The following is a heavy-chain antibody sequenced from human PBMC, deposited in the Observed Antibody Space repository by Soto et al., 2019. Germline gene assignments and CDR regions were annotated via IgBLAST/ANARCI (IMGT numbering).Heavy chain of an antibody. Sequence: SVKVSCKASGGTFSSCAISWVRQAPGQGLEWMGGIIPIFGTANYAQKFQGRVTITADESTSTAYMELSSLTFEDTAVYYCARDYGGNCGWFDPWGQGTLVTVSS. CDR1: GGTFSSCA. CDR2: IIPIFGTA. J-gene: IGHJ5*02. D-gene: IGHD2-15*01. V-gene: IGHV1-69*13. CDR3: ARDYGGNCGWFDP.